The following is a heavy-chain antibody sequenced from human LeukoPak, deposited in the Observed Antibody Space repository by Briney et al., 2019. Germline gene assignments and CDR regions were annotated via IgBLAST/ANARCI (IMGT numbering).Heavy chain of an antibody. V-gene: IGHV4-4*02. J-gene: IGHJ5*02. CDR3: ARLNKPGWFDP. CDR2: ISHSGST. D-gene: IGHD1-14*01. Sequence: SETLSLTCAVSGGSVSISNWWTWVRQVPGKGLEWIGEISHSGSTNYNPSLKSRVTISLDKSKNQFSLRLNSVTATDTAVYYCARLNKPGWFDPWGQGTLVTVSS. CDR1: GGSVSISNW.